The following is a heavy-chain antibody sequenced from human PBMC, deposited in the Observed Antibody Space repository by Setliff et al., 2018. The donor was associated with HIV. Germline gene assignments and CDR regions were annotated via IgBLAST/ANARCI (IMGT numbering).Heavy chain of an antibody. CDR3: ARGPQYNFWGGYLGL. CDR2: MSGDANSQ. V-gene: IGHV3-30*07. CDR1: GFIFSTFP. D-gene: IGHD3-3*01. Sequence: PGGSLRFSCAASGFIFSTFPMHWVRQAPGKGLEWVAVMSGDANSQYYADSVRGRFTISRDNAKNTVYLQLTSLRAEDTAVYYCARGPQYNFWGGYLGLWGQGTLVTVSS. J-gene: IGHJ4*02.